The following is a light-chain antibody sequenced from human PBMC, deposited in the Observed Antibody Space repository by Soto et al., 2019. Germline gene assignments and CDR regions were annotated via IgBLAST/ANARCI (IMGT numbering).Light chain of an antibody. CDR2: KAS. CDR3: PPVSTLSPVP. V-gene: IGKV1-5*03. Sequence: DIQMTQSPSTLAASVGDRVTITCRASQSVSSWLAWYQQKPGKAPKLLIYKASNLNTGVPSRFSGSGSGTEFTLSLPSLAPDGFGTYYRPPVSTLSPVPFGQGTRLEIK. CDR1: QSVSSW. J-gene: IGKJ5*01.